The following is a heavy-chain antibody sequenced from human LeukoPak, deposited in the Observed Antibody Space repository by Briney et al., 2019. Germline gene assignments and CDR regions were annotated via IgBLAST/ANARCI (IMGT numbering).Heavy chain of an antibody. J-gene: IGHJ3*02. Sequence: SETLSLTCTVSGGSISSSHWSWIRQSPEKGLEWIGYINYIGTTNYHPSLKSRVTISLDTSKSQFSLKLSSVTPADTAVYYCTRVVRLGYTDTSGPAFDTWGQGTRVTVSS. D-gene: IGHD3-22*01. CDR2: INYIGTT. CDR3: TRVVRLGYTDTSGPAFDT. V-gene: IGHV4-59*01. CDR1: GGSISSSH.